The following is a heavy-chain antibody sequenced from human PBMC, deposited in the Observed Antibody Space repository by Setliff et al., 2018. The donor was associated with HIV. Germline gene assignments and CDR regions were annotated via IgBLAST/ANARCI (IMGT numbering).Heavy chain of an antibody. CDR3: VNPSGAMGDFDS. V-gene: IGHV4-39*01. J-gene: IGHJ4*02. CDR1: GVSINRTDHY. CDR2: VSQSGST. D-gene: IGHD3-16*01. Sequence: SETLSLTCSVSGVSINRTDHYWGWIRQSPGKRLEWIGSVSQSGSTYYNPSLKSRITISVDRSKNQFSLQLTSVTAADTAVYYCVNPSGAMGDFDSWGQGTQVTVSS.